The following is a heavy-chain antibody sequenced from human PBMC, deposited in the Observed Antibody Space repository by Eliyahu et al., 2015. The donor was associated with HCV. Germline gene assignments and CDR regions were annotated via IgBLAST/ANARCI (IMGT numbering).Heavy chain of an antibody. Sequence: QVQLVQSGAEVKKPGASVKVSCQASGNTFSIFHVHWVRQAPLDEGVWGWETSTLGGATTYAQKLQDRVTMTKDTSTNTFYMELRSLRSEDTALYYCASAQHLTDWMDYWGQGTLVTVSS. V-gene: IGHV1-46*04. CDR2: STLGGAT. J-gene: IGHJ4*02. CDR1: GNTFSIFH. CDR3: ASAQHLTDWMDY. D-gene: IGHD2-2*01.